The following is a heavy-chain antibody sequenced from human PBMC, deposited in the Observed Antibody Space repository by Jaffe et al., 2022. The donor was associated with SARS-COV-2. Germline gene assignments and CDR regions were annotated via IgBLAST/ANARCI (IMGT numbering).Heavy chain of an antibody. D-gene: IGHD1-26*01. CDR3: ARDYLKWELPPYGMDV. J-gene: IGHJ6*02. V-gene: IGHV1-2*06. CDR1: GYTFTGYY. Sequence: QVQLVQSGAEVKKPGASVKVSCKASGYTFTGYYMHWVRQAPGQGLEWMGRINPNSGGTNYAQKFQGRVTMTRDTSISTAYMELSRLRSDDTAVYYCARDYLKWELPPYGMDVWGQGTTVTVSS. CDR2: INPNSGGT.